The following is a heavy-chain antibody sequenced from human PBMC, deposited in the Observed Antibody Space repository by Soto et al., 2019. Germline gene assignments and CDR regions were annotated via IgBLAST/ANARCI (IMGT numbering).Heavy chain of an antibody. CDR1: GYTFTGYA. CDR3: ASAVAVPADFDY. J-gene: IGHJ4*02. D-gene: IGHD6-19*01. CDR2: INAGNGNT. V-gene: IGHV1-3*05. Sequence: QVQLVQSGAEEKKPGASVKVSCKASGYTFTGYAMHWVRQAPGQRLEWMGWINAGNGNTKYSHKFQDRVTITRDQSAGTAYMELSSLSSEDTAVYYCASAVAVPADFDYWGQGTLVTVSS.